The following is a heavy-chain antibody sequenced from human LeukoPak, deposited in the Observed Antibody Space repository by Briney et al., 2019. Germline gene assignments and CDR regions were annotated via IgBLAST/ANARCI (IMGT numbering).Heavy chain of an antibody. CDR3: ARVVCSGSTCYSINYYFYAMDV. V-gene: IGHV1-69*13. D-gene: IGHD2-15*01. Sequence: GASVKVSCKASGGTFSNYAISWVRQAPGQGLEWMGGIIPIFGSANYAQKFQGRVTITADESTSTAFMELSSLRSEDTAVYYCARVVCSGSTCYSINYYFYAMDVWGQGTTVTVSS. CDR2: IIPIFGSA. J-gene: IGHJ6*02. CDR1: GGTFSNYA.